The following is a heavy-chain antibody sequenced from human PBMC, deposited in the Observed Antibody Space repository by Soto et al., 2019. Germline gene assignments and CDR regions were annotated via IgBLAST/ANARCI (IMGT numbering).Heavy chain of an antibody. Sequence: SVKVSCKASGGTFSSYAISWVRQAPGQGLEWMGGIIPIFGTANYAQKFQGRVTITADESTSTAYMELSSLRSEDTAVYYCARDKDGSVTFYGMDVWGQGTTVTVSS. CDR3: ARDKDGSVTFYGMDV. J-gene: IGHJ6*02. V-gene: IGHV1-69*13. CDR2: IIPIFGTA. D-gene: IGHD3-10*01. CDR1: GGTFSSYA.